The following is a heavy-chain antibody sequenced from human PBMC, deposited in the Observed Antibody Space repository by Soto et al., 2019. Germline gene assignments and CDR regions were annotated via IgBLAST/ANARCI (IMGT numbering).Heavy chain of an antibody. Sequence: QVQLVESGGGVVQPGRSLRLSCTASGFTFSSYAMHWVRQAPGKGLEWVAVISYDGNNKYYADSVKGRFTISRDNSKNTLFLQMNSLRAEDTAVYYCARPDYGSGSYPDYWGQGTLVTVSS. D-gene: IGHD3-10*01. J-gene: IGHJ4*02. CDR1: GFTFSSYA. CDR2: ISYDGNNK. CDR3: ARPDYGSGSYPDY. V-gene: IGHV3-30-3*01.